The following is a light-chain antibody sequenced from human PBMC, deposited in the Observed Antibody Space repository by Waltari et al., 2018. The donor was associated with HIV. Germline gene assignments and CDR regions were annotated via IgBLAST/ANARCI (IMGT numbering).Light chain of an antibody. CDR2: RNN. J-gene: IGLJ2*01. CDR3: AAWDDSLNEV. CDR1: SPTIGSTT. V-gene: IGLV1-44*01. Sequence: QSVLTQPPSASGTPGQRVTIPCSGSSPTIGSTTVTWYQPPPGTAPKLRIYRNNQRPSGVPDRFSGSKSGTSASLAISGLQSEDEADYYCAAWDDSLNEVFGGGTKLTVL.